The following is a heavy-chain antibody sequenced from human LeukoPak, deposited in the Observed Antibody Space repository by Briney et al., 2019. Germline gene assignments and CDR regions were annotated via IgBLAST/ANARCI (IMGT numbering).Heavy chain of an antibody. J-gene: IGHJ4*02. D-gene: IGHD1-1*01. CDR1: GDPISTSNYY. V-gene: IGHV4-39*07. CDR3: ARRGNWNSLYYFDY. CDR2: IYYSGST. Sequence: SETLSLTCNVSGDPISTSNYYWGWIRQPPGKGLEWIGSIYYSGSTYYNPSLKSRVTISVDTSKNQFSLKLSSVTAADTAVYYCARRGNWNSLYYFDYWGQGTLVTVSS.